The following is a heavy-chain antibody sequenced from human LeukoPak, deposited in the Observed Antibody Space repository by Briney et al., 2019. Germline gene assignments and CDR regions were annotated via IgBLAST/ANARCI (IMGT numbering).Heavy chain of an antibody. CDR2: IYTSGST. D-gene: IGHD6-13*01. Sequence: SETLSLTCTVSGGSISSYYWSWIRQPAGKGLEWIGRIYTSGSTNYNPSLRSRVTMSVETSKNQFSLKLSSVTAADTAVYYCARDSLAAAGGDWFDPWGQGTLVTVSS. J-gene: IGHJ5*02. CDR3: ARDSLAAAGGDWFDP. V-gene: IGHV4-4*07. CDR1: GGSISSYY.